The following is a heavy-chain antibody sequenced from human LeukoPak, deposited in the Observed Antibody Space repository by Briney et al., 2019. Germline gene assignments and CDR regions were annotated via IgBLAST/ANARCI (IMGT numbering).Heavy chain of an antibody. CDR1: GGSISGYY. J-gene: IGHJ3*02. CDR3: AREGVGLPHGVLTDYYAHCFDM. V-gene: IGHV4-4*07. Sequence: PSATLSLTCNASGGSISGYYWSWIRQSAGKGLEWIGRIHSSGDTAYNPSLKSRVTMSLDTSINLVSLMVPSVTAADTALYYCAREGVGLPHGVLTDYYAHCFDMWGQGTKVIVSS. CDR2: IHSSGDT. D-gene: IGHD3-9*01.